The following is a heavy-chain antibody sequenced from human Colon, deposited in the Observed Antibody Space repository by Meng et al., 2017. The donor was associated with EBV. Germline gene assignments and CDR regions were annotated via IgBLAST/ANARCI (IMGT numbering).Heavy chain of an antibody. CDR3: QFSLSGSGSELT. CDR1: GPSITRSSFF. D-gene: IGHD3-10*01. Sequence: LQDSGPVLLRPSDTLSLTCTVSGPSITRSSFFWGWVRHPPGKGLEWIGSLYYSDTTYYNPSLARRVTTSVDTSKNQFSLKLNSVSAADTAVYYCQFSLSGSGSELTWCQGTLVTVSS. J-gene: IGHJ4*02. V-gene: IGHV4-39*07. CDR2: LYYSDTT.